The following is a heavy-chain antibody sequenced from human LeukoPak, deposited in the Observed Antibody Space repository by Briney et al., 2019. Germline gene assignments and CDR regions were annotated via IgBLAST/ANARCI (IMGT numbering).Heavy chain of an antibody. J-gene: IGHJ3*02. CDR1: GFTFSSYR. CDR2: ISGSGGST. V-gene: IGHV3-23*01. Sequence: GGSLRLSCAASGFTFSSYRMNWVRQAPGKGLEWVSAISGSGGSTYYADSVKGRFTISRDNSKNTLYLQMNSLRAEDTAVYYCAKAFYGDYRGPGAFDIWGQGTMVTVSS. CDR3: AKAFYGDYRGPGAFDI. D-gene: IGHD4-17*01.